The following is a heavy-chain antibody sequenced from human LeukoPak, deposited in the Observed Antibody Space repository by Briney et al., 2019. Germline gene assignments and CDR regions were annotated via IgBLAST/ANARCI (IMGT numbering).Heavy chain of an antibody. D-gene: IGHD2-2*01. CDR1: GGSITSSSSY. CDR2: VYYSGST. V-gene: IGHV4-39*01. Sequence: PSETLSLTCTVSGGSITSSSSYWGWIRQPPGKGLEWIGSVYYSGSTYYNPSLKSRVTISVDTSKSQFSLKLTSVTAADTAVYYCARPVGYCSRADCYEYFDYWGQGTLVTVSS. J-gene: IGHJ4*02. CDR3: ARPVGYCSRADCYEYFDY.